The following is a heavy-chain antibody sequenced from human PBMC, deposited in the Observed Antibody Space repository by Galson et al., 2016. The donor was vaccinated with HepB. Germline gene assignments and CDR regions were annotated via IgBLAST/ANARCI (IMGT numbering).Heavy chain of an antibody. CDR1: GFTFSISS. D-gene: IGHD4/OR15-4a*01. CDR2: ISTRSSYI. V-gene: IGHV3-21*01. Sequence: SLRLSCAASGFTFSISSMNWVRQAPGEGLEWVSSISTRSSYIYYADSVKGRFTISRDNAKNSLYLQMNSLRAEDTAVYYCARTRPRAGASDLWGRGALVSVSS. J-gene: IGHJ2*01. CDR3: ARTRPRAGASDL.